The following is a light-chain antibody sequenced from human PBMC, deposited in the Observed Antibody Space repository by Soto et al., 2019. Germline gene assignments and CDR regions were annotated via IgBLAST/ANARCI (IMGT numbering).Light chain of an antibody. J-gene: IGLJ3*02. Sequence: QAVVTQEPSFSVSPGGTVTLTCGLSSGSVSTSFYPSWYQQTPGQAPRTLIYTTYTRSSGVPDRFSGSILRNKAALTITGAQADDESDYYCVLYMGSGMWVFGGGTKLTV. CDR3: VLYMGSGMWV. V-gene: IGLV8-61*01. CDR2: TTY. CDR1: SGSVSTSFY.